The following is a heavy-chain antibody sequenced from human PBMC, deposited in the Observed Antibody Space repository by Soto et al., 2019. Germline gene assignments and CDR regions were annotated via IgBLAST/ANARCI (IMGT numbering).Heavy chain of an antibody. D-gene: IGHD3-22*01. CDR2: ISAYNGNT. J-gene: IGHJ3*02. V-gene: IGHV1-18*04. CDR1: GYTFSSYG. Sequence: ASVKVSCKASGYTFSSYGISWVRQAPGQGLEWMGWISAYNGNTKYAQKLQGRVTMTTDTSTSTAYMELRSLGSDDTAVYYCARIPYDSSGQRAFDIWGQGTMVTVSS. CDR3: ARIPYDSSGQRAFDI.